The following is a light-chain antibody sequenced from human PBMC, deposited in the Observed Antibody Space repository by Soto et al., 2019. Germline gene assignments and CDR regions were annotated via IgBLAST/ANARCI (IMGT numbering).Light chain of an antibody. CDR1: SSDVGGYNY. CDR3: SSYTTISTLEV. J-gene: IGLJ3*02. V-gene: IGLV2-14*01. Sequence: QSALTQPASVSGSPGQSITISCTGTSSDVGGYNYVSWYQQHTGKATKLMIYEVSNRPSGVSNRFSGSKSGNTASLTISGLQAEDEADYDCSSYTTISTLEVFGGGTTVTVL. CDR2: EVS.